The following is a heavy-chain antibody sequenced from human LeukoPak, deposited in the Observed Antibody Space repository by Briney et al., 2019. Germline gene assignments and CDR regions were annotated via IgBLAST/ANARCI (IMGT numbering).Heavy chain of an antibody. Sequence: GGSLRLSCAASGFTFSSYGMHWVRQAPGKGLEWVAFVRYDGGSIYYVDSVKGRFIISRDNSKDTLYLQMNSLRIEDTAVYHCVKDHSSGLLGWGQETLVTVSS. CDR2: VRYDGGSI. CDR3: VKDHSSGLLG. CDR1: GFTFSSYG. D-gene: IGHD6-25*01. V-gene: IGHV3-30*02. J-gene: IGHJ4*02.